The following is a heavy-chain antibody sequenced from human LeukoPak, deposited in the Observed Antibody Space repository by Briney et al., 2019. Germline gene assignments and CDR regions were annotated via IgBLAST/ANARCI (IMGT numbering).Heavy chain of an antibody. CDR2: VHLSGAT. CDR3: TRESGAFSPFGF. V-gene: IGHV4-4*02. J-gene: IGHJ4*02. D-gene: IGHD1-26*01. CDR1: GGSITTTNW. Sequence: SETLSLTCAVSGGSITTTNWWSWVRQPPGKGLEWIGEVHLSGATNYNLSLESRVSMSIDKSKNHLSLEVASVTAADTAIYYCTRESGAFSPFGFWGQGTLVTVSS.